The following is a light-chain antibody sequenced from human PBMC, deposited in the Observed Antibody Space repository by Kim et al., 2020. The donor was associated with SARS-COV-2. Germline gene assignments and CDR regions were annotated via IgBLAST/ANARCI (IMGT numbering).Light chain of an antibody. CDR3: QQNGGLPLT. CDR2: DAS. V-gene: IGKV1-33*01. CDR1: QDINND. J-gene: IGKJ4*01. Sequence: GDRVSITCQASQDINNDLNWYQQKPGRAPKLLIHDASRLQSGVPSRFSGSGSGTLFTFTIDSLEPEDIATYYCQQNGGLPLTFGGGTKVDIK.